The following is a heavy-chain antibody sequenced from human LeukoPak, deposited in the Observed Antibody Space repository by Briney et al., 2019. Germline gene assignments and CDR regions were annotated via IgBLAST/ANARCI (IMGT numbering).Heavy chain of an antibody. CDR2: IFHTGST. CDR3: ARTLLWFGEHGSPINWFDP. J-gene: IGHJ5*02. D-gene: IGHD3-10*01. CDR1: GGSIFTSNW. V-gene: IGHV4-4*02. Sequence: PSETLSLTCAVSGGSIFTSNWWSWVRQPPGKGLEWIGQIFHTGSTSYSPSLKSRVTISVDTSKNQFSLKLSSVTAADTAVYYCARTLLWFGEHGSPINWFDPWGQGTLVTVSS.